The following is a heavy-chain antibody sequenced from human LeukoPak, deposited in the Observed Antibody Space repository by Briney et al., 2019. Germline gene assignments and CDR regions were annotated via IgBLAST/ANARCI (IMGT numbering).Heavy chain of an antibody. V-gene: IGHV3-66*01. J-gene: IGHJ5*02. CDR3: ARDSRRDYDFWSTRDWFDP. Sequence: GGSLRLSCAASGFTVSSNYMSWVRQAPGKGLEWVSVIYSGGSTYYADSVKGRFTISRDNAKNSLYLQMNSLRAEDTAVYYCARDSRRDYDFWSTRDWFDPWGQGTLVTVSS. CDR1: GFTVSSNY. D-gene: IGHD3-3*01. CDR2: IYSGGST.